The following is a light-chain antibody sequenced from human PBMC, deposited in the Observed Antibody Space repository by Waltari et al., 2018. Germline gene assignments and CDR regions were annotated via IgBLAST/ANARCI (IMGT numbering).Light chain of an antibody. Sequence: QSALTQPASVSGSPGQSVTISCTGTSSDVGGYYFVSWYQQHPGKAPKLLIYDVSKRPSGVPDHFSGSKSGNTASLTISGLQAEDEADYFCCSYAGAYTLGVFGTGTKVTVL. CDR2: DVS. CDR3: CSYAGAYTLGV. J-gene: IGLJ1*01. V-gene: IGLV2-11*01. CDR1: SSDVGGYYF.